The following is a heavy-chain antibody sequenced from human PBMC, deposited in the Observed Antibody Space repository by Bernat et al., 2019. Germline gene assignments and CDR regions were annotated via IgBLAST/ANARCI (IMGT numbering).Heavy chain of an antibody. D-gene: IGHD3-22*01. J-gene: IGHJ4*02. CDR1: GFTFSSYA. Sequence: EVQLVESGGGLVQPGGSLRLSCAASGFTFSSYAMSWVRQAPGKGLEWVSAISGSGGSTYYADSVKGRFTISRDNSKNTLYLQMNSLRAEDTAVYYCAKVPDYDSSGYYYFDYWGQGTLVTVSS. V-gene: IGHV3-23*04. CDR2: ISGSGGST. CDR3: AKVPDYDSSGYYYFDY.